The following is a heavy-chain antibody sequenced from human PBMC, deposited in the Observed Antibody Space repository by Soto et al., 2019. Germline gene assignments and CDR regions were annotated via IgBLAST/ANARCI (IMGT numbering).Heavy chain of an antibody. J-gene: IGHJ4*02. Sequence: QVQLVESGGGVVQPGRSLRLSCAASGFRFNTYGMHWVRQAPGKGLELVALISYDGSTKYYADSVKGRFTISRDNSKNTLYLQMDSLRVEDTAVYYCAKERQKQMWLTPPGDWGQGNLVTVSS. CDR3: AKERQKQMWLTPPGD. D-gene: IGHD5-18*01. V-gene: IGHV3-30*18. CDR1: GFRFNTYG. CDR2: ISYDGSTK.